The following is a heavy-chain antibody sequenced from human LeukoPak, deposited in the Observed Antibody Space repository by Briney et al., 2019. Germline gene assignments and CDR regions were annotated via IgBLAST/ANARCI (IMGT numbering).Heavy chain of an antibody. Sequence: GRSLKLSCAASGFIFNGYGMHWVRRAPGKGLDWVAAISNDGKLEYYEDSVRGRFTISRDNSENTVHLQMNSLRTKDTAVYYCVKEYFRGFDQWGQGTLVIVSS. V-gene: IGHV3-30*18. CDR1: GFIFNGYG. CDR3: VKEYFRGFDQ. D-gene: IGHD2/OR15-2a*01. J-gene: IGHJ4*02. CDR2: ISNDGKLE.